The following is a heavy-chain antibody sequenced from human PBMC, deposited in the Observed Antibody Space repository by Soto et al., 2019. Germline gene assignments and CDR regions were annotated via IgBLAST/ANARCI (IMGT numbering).Heavy chain of an antibody. CDR2: LIPILGTT. CDR1: GDTFSIDA. V-gene: IGHV1-69*13. D-gene: IGHD6-19*01. CDR3: ARAYGYVSGWYHDH. Sequence: SVEVSCQPSGDTFSIDAVNCVRQAPGQGLEWMGGLIPILGTTHYAQKFQGRVTITADESTNTAYMELSSLRSDDTAVYYCARAYGYVSGWYHDHWGQGTRVTVSS. J-gene: IGHJ4*02.